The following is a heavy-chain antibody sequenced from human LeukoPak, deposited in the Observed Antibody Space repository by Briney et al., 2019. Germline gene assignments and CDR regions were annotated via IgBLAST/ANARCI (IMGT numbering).Heavy chain of an antibody. CDR3: VRGDYYDSSGYYYRYSQH. Sequence: GGSLRLSCSASGFTFSSYAMHWVRQAPGKGLEYVSAISSNRGSTYYADSVKGRFTISRDNSKNTLYLQMSSLRAEDTAVYYCVRGDYYDSSGYYYRYSQHWGQGTLVTVSS. CDR2: ISSNRGST. CDR1: GFTFSSYA. V-gene: IGHV3-64D*06. D-gene: IGHD3-22*01. J-gene: IGHJ1*01.